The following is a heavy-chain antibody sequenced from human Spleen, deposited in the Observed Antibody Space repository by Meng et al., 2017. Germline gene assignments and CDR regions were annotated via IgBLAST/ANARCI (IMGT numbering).Heavy chain of an antibody. D-gene: IGHD4-11*01. CDR2: INHSGST. Sequence: QVQLQQWGAGLLKPSEALSLTCCVSCGSFSDYYWSWIRQPPGKGLGWIGEINHSGSTNYNPSLESRATISVDTSQNNLSLKLSSVTAADSAVYYCARGPTTMAHDFDYWGQGTLVTVSS. CDR1: CGSFSDYY. CDR3: ARGPTTMAHDFDY. V-gene: IGHV4-34*01. J-gene: IGHJ4*02.